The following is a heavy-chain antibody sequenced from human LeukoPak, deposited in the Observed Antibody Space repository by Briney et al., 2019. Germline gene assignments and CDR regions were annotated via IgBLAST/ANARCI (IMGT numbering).Heavy chain of an antibody. CDR1: GDSISSYY. J-gene: IGHJ4*02. CDR2: IYYSGST. CDR3: ARGIPAAGHSSYYFDS. V-gene: IGHV4-59*01. Sequence: PSETLSLTCTVSGDSISSYYWSWIRQPPGKGLEWIGYIYYSGSTNYNPSLKSRATKSVDTSKSQFSLKLSSVTAADTAVYYCARGIPAAGHSSYYFDSWGQGALVTVSS. D-gene: IGHD6-13*01.